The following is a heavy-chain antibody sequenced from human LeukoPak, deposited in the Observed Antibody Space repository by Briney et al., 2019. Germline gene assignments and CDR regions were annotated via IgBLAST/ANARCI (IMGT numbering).Heavy chain of an antibody. CDR1: GDSINGYY. D-gene: IGHD3-10*01. CDR2: IYYTGNT. V-gene: IGHV4-39*01. CDR3: ARQTGSGMFILP. J-gene: IGHJ4*02. Sequence: SSETLSLTCSVSGDSINGYYWGWIRQPPGKGLEWIGSIYYTGNTYYNASLKSQVSISIDTSKNQFSLTLTSVTAANTAVYYCARQTGSGMFILPGGQGTLVTASS.